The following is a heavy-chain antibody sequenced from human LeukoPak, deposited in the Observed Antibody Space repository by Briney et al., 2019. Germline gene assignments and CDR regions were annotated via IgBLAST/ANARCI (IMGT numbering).Heavy chain of an antibody. CDR2: IDTSGST. CDR1: GGSINSGTYY. J-gene: IGHJ3*02. Sequence: PSETLSRNCTVSGGSINSGTYYWTWIRQPAGKGLEWIGRIDTSGSTNYNPSLKSRVTISVDTSKNQFSLKLSSVTAADTAVYYCATYMVRGVVMHAFDIWGQGTMVTVSS. CDR3: ATYMVRGVVMHAFDI. D-gene: IGHD3-10*01. V-gene: IGHV4-61*02.